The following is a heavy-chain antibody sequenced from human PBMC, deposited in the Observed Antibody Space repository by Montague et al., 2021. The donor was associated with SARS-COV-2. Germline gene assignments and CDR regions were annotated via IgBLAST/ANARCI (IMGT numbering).Heavy chain of an antibody. D-gene: IGHD6-13*01. CDR2: ISGSGGST. Sequence: SLRLSWAASGFTFSSYAMSWVRQAPGKGLEWVSAISGSGGSTCYADSVKGRFAISRDNSKNTLYLQMNSLRAEDTAVYYCAKVGSSWYHGYYYGMDVWGQGTTVTVSS. V-gene: IGHV3-23*01. CDR1: GFTFSSYA. J-gene: IGHJ6*02. CDR3: AKVGSSWYHGYYYGMDV.